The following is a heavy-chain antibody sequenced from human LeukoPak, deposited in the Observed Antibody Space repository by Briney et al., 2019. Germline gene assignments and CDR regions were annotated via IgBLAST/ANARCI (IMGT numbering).Heavy chain of an antibody. D-gene: IGHD6-19*01. CDR1: GYSISSGYY. Sequence: SETLSLTCAVSGYSISSGYYWGWIRQPPGKGLEWIGSIYHSGSTYYNPSLKSRVTISVDTSKNQFSLKLSSVTAADTAVYYCARKWLGPYYFDYWGQGTLVTVSS. CDR2: IYHSGST. V-gene: IGHV4-38-2*01. J-gene: IGHJ4*02. CDR3: ARKWLGPYYFDY.